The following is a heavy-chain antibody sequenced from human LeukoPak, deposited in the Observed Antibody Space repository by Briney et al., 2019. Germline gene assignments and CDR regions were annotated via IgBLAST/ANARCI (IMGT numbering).Heavy chain of an antibody. Sequence: PGGSLRLSCAASGFTFSSSAMSWVRQAPGKGLEWVSAISNNGGYTYYADSVQGRFTISRDNSKSTLCLQMNSLRAEDMAVYYCAKQLGYCSDGSCYFPYRGQGTLVTVSS. D-gene: IGHD2-15*01. CDR2: ISNNGGYT. V-gene: IGHV3-23*01. CDR1: GFTFSSSA. CDR3: AKQLGYCSDGSCYFPY. J-gene: IGHJ4*02.